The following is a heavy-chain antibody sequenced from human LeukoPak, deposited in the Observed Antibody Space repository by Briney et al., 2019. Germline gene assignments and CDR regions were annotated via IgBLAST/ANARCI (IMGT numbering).Heavy chain of an antibody. CDR3: ARGGWLAPAGVYYYYGMDV. CDR2: ISSSSSTI. V-gene: IGHV3-48*04. D-gene: IGHD6-19*01. J-gene: IGHJ6*02. CDR1: GFTFGTYR. Sequence: GGSLRLSCAASGFTFGTYRMNWVRQAPGRGLEWVSYISSSSSTIYYTDSVKGRFTISRDNAKNSLFLQMNSLRAEDTAVYYCARGGWLAPAGVYYYYGMDVWGQGTTVTVSS.